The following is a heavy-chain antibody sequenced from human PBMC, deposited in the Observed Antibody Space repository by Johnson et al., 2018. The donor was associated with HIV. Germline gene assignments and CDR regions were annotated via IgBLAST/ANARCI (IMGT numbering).Heavy chain of an antibody. CDR1: GFTFSDYY. V-gene: IGHV3-11*04. Sequence: VQLVESGGGLVKPGGSLRLSCAASGFTFSDYYMSWIRQAPGKGLEWVSYISRSGSTIYYADSVKGRFTISRDNSKNTLYLEMNRLRADDSAVYFCAKTQSSIGGLDAFDIWGQGTMVAVSS. D-gene: IGHD6-6*01. CDR2: ISRSGSTI. CDR3: AKTQSSIGGLDAFDI. J-gene: IGHJ3*02.